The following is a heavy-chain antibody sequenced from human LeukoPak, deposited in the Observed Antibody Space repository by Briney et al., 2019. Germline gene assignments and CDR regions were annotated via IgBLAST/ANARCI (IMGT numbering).Heavy chain of an antibody. J-gene: IGHJ6*02. V-gene: IGHV3-30-3*01. CDR2: ISYDGSNK. D-gene: IGHD2-21*02. CDR1: GFTYSSYA. Sequence: GGSLRLSCAASGFTYSSYAMHWVRQAPGKGLGWVAVISYDGSNKCYADSVKGRFTISRDNSKNTLYLQMNSLRAEDTAVYYCARESGDDGMDVWGQGTTVTVSS. CDR3: ARESGDDGMDV.